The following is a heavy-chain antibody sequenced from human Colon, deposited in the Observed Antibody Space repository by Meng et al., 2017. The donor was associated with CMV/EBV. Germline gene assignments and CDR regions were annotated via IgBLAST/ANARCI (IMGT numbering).Heavy chain of an antibody. CDR1: GFTFSSYA. J-gene: IGHJ5*02. D-gene: IGHD5-24*01. CDR3: AKLMGNTRVDH. Sequence: GESLKISCAASGFTFSSYAMSWVRQTLGKGLEWVSTIDSSGAYIADSVKGRFTVSRDNFKNTLDLQMNSLRVEDAATYYCAKLMGNTRVDHWGQGTLVTVSS. V-gene: IGHV3-23*05. CDR2: IDSSGA.